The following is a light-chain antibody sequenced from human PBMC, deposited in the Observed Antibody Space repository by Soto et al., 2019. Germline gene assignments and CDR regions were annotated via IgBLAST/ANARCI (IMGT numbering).Light chain of an antibody. CDR1: GGIIANNY. CDR3: QSYDANNQGV. Sequence: NFMLTQPQSVSESPGKTVAIHCTGSGGIIANNYVQWHQQRPGSAPTTVIYEDNQRPSGVPDRFSGSIDRSSNSATLTISGLQPEDEAYYYCQSYDANNQGVFGGGTKLTVL. J-gene: IGLJ3*02. CDR2: EDN. V-gene: IGLV6-57*02.